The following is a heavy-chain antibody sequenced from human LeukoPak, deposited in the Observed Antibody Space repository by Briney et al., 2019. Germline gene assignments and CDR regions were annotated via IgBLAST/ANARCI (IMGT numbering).Heavy chain of an antibody. CDR2: ITWNGGSS. Sequence: GGSLRLSCVVSGLTFEDYGMSWVGQAPGKGLEWVSGITWNGGSSSYADSVQGRFTISRDNSKNTLYLQMNSLRAEDTAVYYCAENQNWFDPWGQGTLVTVSS. J-gene: IGHJ5*02. CDR3: AENQNWFDP. V-gene: IGHV3-20*04. CDR1: GLTFEDYG.